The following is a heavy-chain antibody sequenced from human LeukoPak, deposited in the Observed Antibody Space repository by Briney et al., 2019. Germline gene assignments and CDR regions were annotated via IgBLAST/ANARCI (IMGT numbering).Heavy chain of an antibody. Sequence: GGSLRLSCAASRFTFSNYSLNWVRQAPGKGLEWVSYISSSSSTIYYADSVKGRFTISRDNAKNSLYLQMKSLRAEDTAVYYCARSDSGYGDYYYFYGMDVWGQGTTVTVSS. D-gene: IGHD5-12*01. V-gene: IGHV3-48*01. CDR1: RFTFSNYS. CDR2: ISSSSSTI. J-gene: IGHJ6*02. CDR3: ARSDSGYGDYYYFYGMDV.